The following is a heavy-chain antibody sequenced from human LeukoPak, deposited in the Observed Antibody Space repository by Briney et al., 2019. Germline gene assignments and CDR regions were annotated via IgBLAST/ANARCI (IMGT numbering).Heavy chain of an antibody. J-gene: IGHJ4*02. CDR2: FDPEDGET. Sequence: GASVKVSCKVSGYTLTELSMHWARQAPGKGLEWMGGFDPEDGETIYAQKFQGRVTMTEDTSTDTAYMELSSLRSEDTAVYYCTTVYCSGGSCSLDYWGQGTLVTVSS. CDR3: TTVYCSGGSCSLDY. CDR1: GYTLTELS. D-gene: IGHD2-15*01. V-gene: IGHV1-24*01.